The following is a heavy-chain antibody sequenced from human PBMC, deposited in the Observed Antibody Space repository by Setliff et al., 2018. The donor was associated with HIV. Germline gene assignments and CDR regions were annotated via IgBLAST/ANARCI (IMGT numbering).Heavy chain of an antibody. Sequence: PSETLSLTCTVSGGPFSSSSYYWGWIRQPPGKGLEWIGSLRPSGNTYYNPSLKSRVTISVDTSKNQFSLKVNSVTAADTAVYYCARQFWMLTTLYFDSLGPGTLVTVSS. J-gene: IGHJ4*02. CDR2: LRPSGNT. D-gene: IGHD3-16*01. CDR1: GGPFSSSSYY. V-gene: IGHV4-39*01. CDR3: ARQFWMLTTLYFDS.